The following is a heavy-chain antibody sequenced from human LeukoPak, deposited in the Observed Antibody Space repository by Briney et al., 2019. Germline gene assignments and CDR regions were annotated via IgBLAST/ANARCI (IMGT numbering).Heavy chain of an antibody. Sequence: PGGSLRLSCAASGFTVSSNYMSWVRQAPGQGLEWVSVIYSGGSTYYADSVKGRFTISRDNSKNTLYLQMNSLRAEDTAVYYCAALGYYDSSGYSPHPFDYWGQGTLVTVSS. CDR3: AALGYYDSSGYSPHPFDY. V-gene: IGHV3-53*01. J-gene: IGHJ4*02. CDR1: GFTVSSNY. D-gene: IGHD3-22*01. CDR2: IYSGGST.